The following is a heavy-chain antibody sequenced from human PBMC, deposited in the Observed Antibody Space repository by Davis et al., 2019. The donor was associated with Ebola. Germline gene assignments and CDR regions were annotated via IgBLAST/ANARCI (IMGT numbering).Heavy chain of an antibody. CDR1: GGSISSYY. CDR2: IYYSGST. CDR3: ARARYYYDSSGWAPYYFDY. V-gene: IGHV4-59*01. D-gene: IGHD3-22*01. Sequence: SETLSLTCTVSGGSISSYYWSWIRQPPGKGLEWIGYIYYSGSTNYNPSLKSRVTISVDTSKNQFSLKLSSVTAADTAVYYCARARYYYDSSGWAPYYFDYWGQGTLVTVSS. J-gene: IGHJ4*02.